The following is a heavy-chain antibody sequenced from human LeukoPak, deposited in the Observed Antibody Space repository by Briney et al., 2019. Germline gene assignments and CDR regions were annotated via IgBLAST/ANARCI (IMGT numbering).Heavy chain of an antibody. CDR2: ISGSGGST. V-gene: IGHV3-23*01. J-gene: IGHJ4*02. D-gene: IGHD1-26*01. CDR1: GFTFSSYA. Sequence: GGSLRLSCVASGFTFSSYAMSWVRQAPGKGLEWVSAISGSGGSTYYADSVKGRFTISRDNSKNTLYLQMNSLRAEDTAVYYCAKVGSGSYYLDYWGQGTLVTVSS. CDR3: AKVGSGSYYLDY.